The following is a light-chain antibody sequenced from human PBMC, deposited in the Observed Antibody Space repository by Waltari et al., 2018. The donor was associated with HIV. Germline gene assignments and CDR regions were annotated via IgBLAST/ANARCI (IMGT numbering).Light chain of an antibody. CDR1: SSDVGGYNS. J-gene: IGLJ1*01. Sequence: QSALTQPPSASGSPGQSVAISCTGTSSDVGGYNSVSWHHQHPGKAPKLLIYAVNKRPSGVPDRFSGSKSGNTASLTVSGLQVDDEADYYCSSFSDNNRIVFGTGTRVTVL. V-gene: IGLV2-8*01. CDR2: AVN. CDR3: SSFSDNNRIV.